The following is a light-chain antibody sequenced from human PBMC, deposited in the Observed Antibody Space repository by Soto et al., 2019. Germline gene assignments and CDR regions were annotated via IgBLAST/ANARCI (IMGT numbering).Light chain of an antibody. CDR1: SSGVGNYNY. Sequence: QSVLTQPASVSGSPGQSFTISCTGTSSGVGNYNYVSWYQQQSGKAPKLIIYEVSNRPSGVSNRFSGSKSGNTASLPISGLQADVEADYYCSSFTSSRAYVFGIGTKATV. CDR3: SSFTSSRAYV. V-gene: IGLV2-14*01. CDR2: EVS. J-gene: IGLJ1*01.